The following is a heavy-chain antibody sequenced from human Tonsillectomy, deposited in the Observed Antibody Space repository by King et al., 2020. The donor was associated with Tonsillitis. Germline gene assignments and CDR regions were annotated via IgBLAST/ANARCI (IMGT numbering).Heavy chain of an antibody. Sequence: QLVQSGGGLVQPGRSLRLSCAASGFTFNDYAMHWVRQTPGKGLEWVSAITWNSGTLGYADSVKGRFTIPRDNAKSSLYLQMNSLREEDTALYYCASGLRGARDAFHIWGQGTMVIVSS. D-gene: IGHD3-3*01. CDR2: ITWNSGTL. CDR3: ASGLRGARDAFHI. J-gene: IGHJ3*02. CDR1: GFTFNDYA. V-gene: IGHV3-9*01.